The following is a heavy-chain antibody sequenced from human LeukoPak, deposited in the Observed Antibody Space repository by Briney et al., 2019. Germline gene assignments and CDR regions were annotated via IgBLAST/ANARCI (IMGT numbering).Heavy chain of an antibody. D-gene: IGHD3-22*01. CDR3: ARDRPNVDSTGYFSRHDAFDI. CDR1: GGAISSGSYY. Sequence: SQTLSLTCTVSGGAISSGSYYWNWIRQSAGKGLEWIGRIYTSGTTNSNPSLKSRVTISVDTSKNQFSLKLRSVTAADTAVYYCARDRPNVDSTGYFSRHDAFDIWGQGTMVTVSS. CDR2: IYTSGTT. V-gene: IGHV4-61*02. J-gene: IGHJ3*02.